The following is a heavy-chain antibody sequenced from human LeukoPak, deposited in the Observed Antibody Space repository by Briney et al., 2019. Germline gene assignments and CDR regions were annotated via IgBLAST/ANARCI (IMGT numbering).Heavy chain of an antibody. V-gene: IGHV3-23*01. D-gene: IGHD3-3*01. CDR3: AKMSGYCYYYYMDV. Sequence: GGSLRLSCAASGFTFSTYAMSWVRQAPGKGLEWVSAISGSGGSTYYADSVKGRFTISRDNSKNTLYLQMNSLRAEDTAVYYCAKMSGYCYYYYMDVWGKGTTVTVSS. CDR1: GFTFSTYA. J-gene: IGHJ6*03. CDR2: ISGSGGST.